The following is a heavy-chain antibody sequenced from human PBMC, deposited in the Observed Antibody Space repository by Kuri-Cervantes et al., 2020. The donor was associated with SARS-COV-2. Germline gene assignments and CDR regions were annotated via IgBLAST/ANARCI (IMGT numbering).Heavy chain of an antibody. Sequence: GGSLRLSCAASGFTFSSYGMHWVRQAPGKGLEWVAVIWYDGSNKYYADSVKGRFTISRDNSKNTLYLQMNSLRAEDTAVYYCARGGPKYYDFWSGYYKDYYYGMDVWGQGTTVTVSS. CDR3: ARGGPKYYDFWSGYYKDYYYGMDV. D-gene: IGHD3-3*01. J-gene: IGHJ6*02. CDR2: IWYDGSNK. V-gene: IGHV3-33*01. CDR1: GFTFSSYG.